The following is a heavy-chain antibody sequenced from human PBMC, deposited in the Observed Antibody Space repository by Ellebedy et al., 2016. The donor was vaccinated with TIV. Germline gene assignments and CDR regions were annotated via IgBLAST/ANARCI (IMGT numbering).Heavy chain of an antibody. CDR2: ISTYNGHT. J-gene: IGHJ4*02. CDR3: ARHKYDFWSGSSPFDF. Sequence: ASVKVSCXASGYSFFSYGISWIRQAPGQGLEWMGWISTYNGHTNYAQKFKGRVTLTTDTSTNTAYMELRSLRSDDTATYYCARHKYDFWSGSSPFDFWGQGTLVTVSS. V-gene: IGHV1-18*01. D-gene: IGHD3-3*01. CDR1: GYSFFSYG.